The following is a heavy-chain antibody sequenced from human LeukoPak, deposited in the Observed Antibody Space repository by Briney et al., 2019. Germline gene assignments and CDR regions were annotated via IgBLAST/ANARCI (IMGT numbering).Heavy chain of an antibody. CDR2: MNPNSGNT. V-gene: IGHV1-8*01. D-gene: IGHD5-18*01. J-gene: IGHJ4*02. CDR1: GYTFTSYD. Sequence: ASVKVSCKASGYTFTSYDINWVRQATGQGLEWMGWMNPNSGNTGYAQKFQGRVTMTRNTSISTAYMELSSLRSEDTAVYYCAKAAALTLNTAMVTDWGQGTLVTVSS. CDR3: AKAAALTLNTAMVTD.